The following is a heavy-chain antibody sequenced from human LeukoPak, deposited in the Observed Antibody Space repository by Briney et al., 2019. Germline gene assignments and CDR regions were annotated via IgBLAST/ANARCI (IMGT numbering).Heavy chain of an antibody. D-gene: IGHD3-9*01. Sequence: SETLSLTCAVYGGSFSGYYWSWIRQPPGKGLEWIGEINHSGSTNYNPSLKSRVTISVDTSKNQFSLKLGSVTAADTAVYYCARGRLRYFDGSEDYWGQGTLVTVSS. CDR2: INHSGST. J-gene: IGHJ4*02. V-gene: IGHV4-34*01. CDR3: ARGRLRYFDGSEDY. CDR1: GGSFSGYY.